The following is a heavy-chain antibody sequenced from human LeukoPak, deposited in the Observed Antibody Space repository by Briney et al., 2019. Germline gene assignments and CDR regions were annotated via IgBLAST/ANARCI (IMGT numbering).Heavy chain of an antibody. D-gene: IGHD1-26*01. V-gene: IGHV4-39*01. CDR3: ARLRSGSRASWFDP. J-gene: IGHJ5*02. Sequence: SETLSLTCTVSGGSISSSSYYWGWIRQPPGKGLEWIGSIYYSGSTYYNPSLKSRVTISVDTSKNQFSLKLSSVTAADTAVYYCARLRSGSRASWFDPWGQGTLVTVSS. CDR1: GGSISSSSYY. CDR2: IYYSGST.